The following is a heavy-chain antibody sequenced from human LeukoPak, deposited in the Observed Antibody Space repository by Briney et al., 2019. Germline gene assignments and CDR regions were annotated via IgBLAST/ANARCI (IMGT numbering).Heavy chain of an antibody. CDR1: GYTFTSYQ. CDR3: ARGYCSSTSCSLDFDY. V-gene: IGHV1-46*01. D-gene: IGHD2-2*01. Sequence: ASVKVSCKASGYTFTSYQMRWVRQAPGQGLEWMGIINPSGGSTSYAQKLQGRVTMTRDTSTSTVYMDLSSLRSEDTAVYYCARGYCSSTSCSLDFDYWGQGTLVTVSS. J-gene: IGHJ4*02. CDR2: INPSGGST.